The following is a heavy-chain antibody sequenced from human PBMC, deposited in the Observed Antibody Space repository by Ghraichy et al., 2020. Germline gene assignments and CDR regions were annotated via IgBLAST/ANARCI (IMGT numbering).Heavy chain of an antibody. V-gene: IGHV3-30-3*01. D-gene: IGHD6-13*01. J-gene: IGHJ6*02. Sequence: GGSLRLSCAASGFTFSTYSMHWVRQAPGKGLEWVAVVSHDGLSKYYADSVKGRFTISRDNSKNTLYLQMNSLRAEDTAVYFCARDIKSSSWSYYFYAMDVWGQGTTVTGSS. CDR2: VSHDGLSK. CDR1: GFTFSTYS. CDR3: ARDIKSSSWSYYFYAMDV.